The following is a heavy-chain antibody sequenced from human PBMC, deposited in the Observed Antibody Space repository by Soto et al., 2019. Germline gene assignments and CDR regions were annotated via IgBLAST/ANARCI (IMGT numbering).Heavy chain of an antibody. CDR1: GFTFSSYS. CDR2: ISSSSSYI. Sequence: GGSLRLSCAASGFTFSSYSMNWVRQAPGKGLEWVSSISSSSSYIYYADSVKGRFTISRDNAKNSLYLQMNSLRAEDTAVYYCASRLMTTVTPLGYWGQGTLVTVSS. J-gene: IGHJ4*02. V-gene: IGHV3-21*01. CDR3: ASRLMTTVTPLGY. D-gene: IGHD4-17*01.